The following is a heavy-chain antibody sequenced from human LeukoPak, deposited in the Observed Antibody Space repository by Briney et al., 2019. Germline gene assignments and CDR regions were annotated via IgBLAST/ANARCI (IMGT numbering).Heavy chain of an antibody. Sequence: GGSLRLSCAASGFTFTNYAMSWVRQAPGKGLEWVSSISTGSTYIYYADSVKGRFTISRDNTKNSLYLQMNSLRAEDTAVYYCTREGVDVFDIWGQGTMVTVSS. CDR2: ISTGSTYI. CDR3: TREGVDVFDI. J-gene: IGHJ3*02. V-gene: IGHV3-21*01. CDR1: GFTFTNYA. D-gene: IGHD3-10*01.